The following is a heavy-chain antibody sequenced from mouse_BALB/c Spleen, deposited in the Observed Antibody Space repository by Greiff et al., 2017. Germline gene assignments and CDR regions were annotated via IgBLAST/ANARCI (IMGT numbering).Heavy chain of an antibody. CDR3: ARDGYDTLAY. D-gene: IGHD2-2*01. V-gene: IGHV2-9*02. CDR1: GFSLTSYG. CDR2: IWAGGST. J-gene: IGHJ3*01. Sequence: VQLVESGPGLVAPSQSLSITCTVSGFSLTSYGVHWVRQPPGKGLEWLGVIWAGGSTNYNSALMSRLSISKDNSKSQVFLKMNSLQTDDTAMYYCARDGYDTLAYWGQGTLVTVSA.